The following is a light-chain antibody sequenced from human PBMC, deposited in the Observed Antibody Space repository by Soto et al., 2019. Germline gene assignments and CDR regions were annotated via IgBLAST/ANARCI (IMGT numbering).Light chain of an antibody. Sequence: DIQMTQSPSSLSASVGDRVTITCRASQSISSYLNWYQQKPGKAPSLLIYAASTLQRVVSSRFSGSGSGTDFTLTITSLQAEDFATYYCHQNYNTPDTFGQGTKVEIK. CDR2: AAS. CDR1: QSISSY. J-gene: IGKJ2*01. V-gene: IGKV1-39*01. CDR3: HQNYNTPDT.